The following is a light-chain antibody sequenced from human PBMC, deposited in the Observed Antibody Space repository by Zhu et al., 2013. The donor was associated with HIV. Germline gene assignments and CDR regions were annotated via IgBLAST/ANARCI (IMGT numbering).Light chain of an antibody. Sequence: EIVLTQSPGTLSLSPGERATLSCRASQSVSSSYLAWYQQKPGQAPRLLIYGASSRATGIPDRFSGGGSGTDFTLTISRLDPEDFAVYYCQQYGSSPQITFGPGTKVDIK. CDR2: GAS. J-gene: IGKJ3*01. CDR3: QQYGSSPQIT. CDR1: QSVSSSY. V-gene: IGKV3-20*01.